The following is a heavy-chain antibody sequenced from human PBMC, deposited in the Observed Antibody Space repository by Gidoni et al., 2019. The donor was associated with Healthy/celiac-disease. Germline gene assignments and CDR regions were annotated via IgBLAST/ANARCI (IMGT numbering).Heavy chain of an antibody. CDR2: NKSKTDGGTT. CDR1: GFTFSNAW. D-gene: IGHD3-9*01. Sequence: EVQLVESGGGLVKPVGSLRLSCAASGFTFSNAWMSWVRKAPGKGLEWVGRNKSKTDGGTTDYAAPVKGRFTISRDESKNTLYLQMNSRKTEDTAVYYCTTDGNPSGYYDILTGYYSHYYWGQGTLVTVSS. J-gene: IGHJ4*02. CDR3: TTDGNPSGYYDILTGYYSHYY. V-gene: IGHV3-15*01.